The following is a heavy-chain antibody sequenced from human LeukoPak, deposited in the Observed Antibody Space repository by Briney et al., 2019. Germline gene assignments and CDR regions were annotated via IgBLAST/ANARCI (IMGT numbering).Heavy chain of an antibody. Sequence: GGSLRLSCTVSGFTLSSYEMSWIRQAPGKGLEWVSSIEYSDTSGHYADSVQGRFTISRDNSKNTLYLQLNSLRAEDTAIYYCAKDEYYGSGVDYFDYWGQGTLVTVSS. CDR2: IEYSDTSG. V-gene: IGHV3-23*01. CDR1: GFTLSSYE. CDR3: AKDEYYGSGVDYFDY. D-gene: IGHD3-10*01. J-gene: IGHJ4*02.